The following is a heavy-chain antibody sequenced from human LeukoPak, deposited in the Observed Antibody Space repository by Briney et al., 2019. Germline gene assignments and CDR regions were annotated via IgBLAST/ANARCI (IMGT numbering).Heavy chain of an antibody. CDR3: ARGIGAADF. J-gene: IGHJ4*02. D-gene: IGHD3-16*01. CDR1: GGSIGSRNW. CDR2: IYQSGSS. Sequence: PSETLSLTCAVSGGSIGSRNWWSWVRQPPGKGLQWIGEIYQSGSSIYNPSLRSRVTMSVDKSKDQLSLKLSSVTAANTAVYYCARGIGAADFWGQGILVTVSS. V-gene: IGHV4-4*02.